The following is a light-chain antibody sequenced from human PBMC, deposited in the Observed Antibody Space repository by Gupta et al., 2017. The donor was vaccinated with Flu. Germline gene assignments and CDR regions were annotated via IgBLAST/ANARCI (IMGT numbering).Light chain of an antibody. CDR3: SSYTSSSTLV. J-gene: IGLJ2*01. Sequence: QSALTQPASVAGSPGQPITISCTGTSSDVGGYNYVSWYQQHPGKAPKLMIYEVSNRPPGVSNRFSGSKSGNTASLTISGLQAEDEADYYCSSYTSSSTLVFGGGTKLTVL. V-gene: IGLV2-14*01. CDR1: SSDVGGYNY. CDR2: EVS.